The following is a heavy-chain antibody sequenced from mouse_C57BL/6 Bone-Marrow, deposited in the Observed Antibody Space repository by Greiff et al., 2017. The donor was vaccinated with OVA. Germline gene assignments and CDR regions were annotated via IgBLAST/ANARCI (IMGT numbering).Heavy chain of an antibody. J-gene: IGHJ2*01. D-gene: IGHD3-1*01. V-gene: IGHV5-12*01. CDR1: GFTFSDYY. CDR3: ARHLLGYFDY. CDR2: ISNGGGST. Sequence: EVMLVESGGGLVQPGGSLKLSCAASGFTFSDYYMYWVRQTPEKRLEWVAYISNGGGSTYYPDTVKGRFTISRDNAKNTLYLQMSRLKSEDTAMYYCARHLLGYFDYWGQGTTLTVSS.